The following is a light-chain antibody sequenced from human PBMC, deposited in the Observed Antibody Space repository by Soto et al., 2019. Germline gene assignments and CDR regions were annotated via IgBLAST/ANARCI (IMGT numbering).Light chain of an antibody. Sequence: EIVMTQSPATLSVSPGERAALSCRASQSVSGNLAWYQQKPGQAPRLLIYGASNRATGIPARFSGSGSGTEFTLTIRSLQSEDFSIYYCQQYNNWPPWTFGQGTNVDI. J-gene: IGKJ1*01. V-gene: IGKV3D-15*01. CDR1: QSVSGN. CDR2: GAS. CDR3: QQYNNWPPWT.